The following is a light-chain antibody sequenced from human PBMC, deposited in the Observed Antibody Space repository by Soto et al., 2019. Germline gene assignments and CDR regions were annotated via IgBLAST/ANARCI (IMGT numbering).Light chain of an antibody. V-gene: IGLV2-14*01. CDR2: DVS. Sequence: QSVLTQPASVSGSPGQSITISCTGTSSDVGGYNYVSWYQQHPGKAPKLMIYDVSNRPSGVSNRFSGSKSGNTASLTISGLQAADEADHYCSSYTSSSTLEVFGAGTRSPS. J-gene: IGLJ1*01. CDR3: SSYTSSSTLEV. CDR1: SSDVGGYNY.